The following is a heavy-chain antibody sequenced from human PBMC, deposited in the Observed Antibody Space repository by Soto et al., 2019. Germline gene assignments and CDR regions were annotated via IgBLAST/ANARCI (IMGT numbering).Heavy chain of an antibody. CDR3: ARDRGKPHGGLFDY. V-gene: IGHV4-31*03. Sequence: PSETLSLTCTVSGGSISSGGSYWSWIRQRPGKGLEWIGYIYYSGSTYYNLSLKSRVTISVDTSKNQFSLKLSSVTAADTAVYYCARDRGKPHGGLFDYWGQATLVTAYS. J-gene: IGHJ4*02. D-gene: IGHD2-15*01. CDR1: GGSISSGGSY. CDR2: IYYSGST.